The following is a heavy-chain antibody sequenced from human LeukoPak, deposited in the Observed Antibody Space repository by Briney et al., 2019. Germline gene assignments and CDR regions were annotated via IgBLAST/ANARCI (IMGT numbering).Heavy chain of an antibody. Sequence: GGSLRLSCAASGFTFSSYGMHWVRQAPGKGLEWVAVISYDGSNKYYADSVKGRFTISRDNSKNMLYLQMNSLGAEDTAVYYCARDRGYVTYDYWGQGTLVTGSS. J-gene: IGHJ4*02. V-gene: IGHV3-30*03. CDR1: GFTFSSYG. CDR3: ARDRGYVTYDY. D-gene: IGHD3-10*02. CDR2: ISYDGSNK.